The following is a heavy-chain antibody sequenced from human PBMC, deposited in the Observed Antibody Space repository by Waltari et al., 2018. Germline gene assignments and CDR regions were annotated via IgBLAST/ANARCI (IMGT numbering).Heavy chain of an antibody. CDR3: ARGIRNELFSDY. J-gene: IGHJ4*02. D-gene: IGHD1-1*01. CDR2: IIPIFGTA. V-gene: IGHV1-69*05. CDR1: GGTFSSYA. Sequence: QVQLVQSGAEVKKPGSSVKVSCKASGGTFSSYAISWVRQAPGQGLEWMGGIIPIFGTANYAQKFQGRVTFTTDTSTTTAYMELTNLRSEDTGIYYCARGIRNELFSDYWGQGTLVTVSS.